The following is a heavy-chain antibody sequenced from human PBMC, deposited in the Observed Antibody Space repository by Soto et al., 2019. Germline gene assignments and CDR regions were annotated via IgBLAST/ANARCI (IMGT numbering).Heavy chain of an antibody. V-gene: IGHV4-39*02. D-gene: IGHD3-10*01. Sequence: QLQLQESGPGLVEPSETLSLTCTVSGGSISGTNEYWGWIRQPPGKGLEWIASIHYDGRTYYTPSLKSRLTISADTSKNHFSLKLSSVTAADTAVYYCARTYFASGSYSYWGQGTLVIVSS. CDR1: GGSISGTNEY. J-gene: IGHJ1*01. CDR3: ARTYFASGSYSY. CDR2: IHYDGRT.